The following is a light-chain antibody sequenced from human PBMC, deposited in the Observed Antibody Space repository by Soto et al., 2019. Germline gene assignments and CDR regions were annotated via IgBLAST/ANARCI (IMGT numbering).Light chain of an antibody. CDR2: VNSDGSH. CDR3: QTWSTDIRV. Sequence: QSVLTQSPSASASLGASVKLTCTLSSGHNSYAIAWHQQQPEKGPRYLMKVNSDGSHSKGDGIPDRFSGSSSGAERYLTISSLQSEDEADYYCQTWSTDIRVFGGGTTLTVL. CDR1: SGHNSYA. J-gene: IGLJ3*02. V-gene: IGLV4-69*01.